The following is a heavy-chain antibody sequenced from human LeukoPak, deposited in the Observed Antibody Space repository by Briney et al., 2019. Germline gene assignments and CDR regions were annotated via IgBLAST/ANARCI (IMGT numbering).Heavy chain of an antibody. CDR3: ARSGGLYNWFDP. D-gene: IGHD3-16*01. CDR1: GGSISSYY. V-gene: IGHV4-59*08. Sequence: ASETLSLTCTVSGGSISSYYWSWIRQPPGKGLEWIWYIYYSGSTNYNPSLKSRVTISVDTSKNQFSLKLSSVTAADTAVYYCARSGGLYNWFDPWGQGTLVTVSS. CDR2: IYYSGST. J-gene: IGHJ5*02.